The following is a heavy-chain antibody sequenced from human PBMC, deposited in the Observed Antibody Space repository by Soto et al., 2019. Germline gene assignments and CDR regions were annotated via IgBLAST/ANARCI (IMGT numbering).Heavy chain of an antibody. CDR3: AREDYYDSSGYPLPGTYNWFDP. Sequence: QVQLVQSGAEVKKPGSSVKVSCKASGGTFSSYAISWVRQAPGQGLEWMGGIIPIFGTANYAQKFQGRVTITADESTSTAYMELSSRRSEDTAVYYCAREDYYDSSGYPLPGTYNWFDPWGQGTLVTVSS. CDR2: IIPIFGTA. D-gene: IGHD3-22*01. J-gene: IGHJ5*02. CDR1: GGTFSSYA. V-gene: IGHV1-69*01.